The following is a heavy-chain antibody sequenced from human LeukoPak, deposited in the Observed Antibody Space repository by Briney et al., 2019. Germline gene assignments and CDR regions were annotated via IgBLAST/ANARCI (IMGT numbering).Heavy chain of an antibody. J-gene: IGHJ3*02. CDR1: GGSISSYY. D-gene: IGHD1-26*01. Sequence: PSETLSLTCTVSGGSISSYYWSWIRQPPGKGLEWIGYIYYSGSTNYNPSLKSRVTISVDTSKNQFFLKLSSVTAADTAVYYCARESGSFDHDAFDIWGQGTMVTVSS. CDR3: ARESGSFDHDAFDI. CDR2: IYYSGST. V-gene: IGHV4-59*01.